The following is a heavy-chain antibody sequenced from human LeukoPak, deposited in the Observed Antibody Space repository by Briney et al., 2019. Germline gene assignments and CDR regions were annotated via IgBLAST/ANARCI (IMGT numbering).Heavy chain of an antibody. CDR1: GFTFSSYA. J-gene: IGHJ4*02. CDR2: ISYDGSNK. CDR3: ARDPGIAAAGYDY. V-gene: IGHV3-30*14. D-gene: IGHD6-13*01. Sequence: GGSLRLSCAASGFTFSSYAMHWVRQAPGKGLEWVAVISYDGSNKYYADSVKGRFTISRDNSKNTLYLQMNSLRAEDTAVYYCARDPGIAAAGYDYWGQGTLVTVSS.